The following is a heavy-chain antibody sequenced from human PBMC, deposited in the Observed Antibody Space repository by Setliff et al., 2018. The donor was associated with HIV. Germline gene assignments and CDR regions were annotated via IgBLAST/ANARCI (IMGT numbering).Heavy chain of an antibody. J-gene: IGHJ3*02. CDR2: IRRQTYGGKT. D-gene: IGHD1-26*01. V-gene: IGHV3-49*04. Sequence: GGSLRLSCTTSGFTFGDYAMTWVRQAPGKGLEWLGFIRRQTYGGKTEYAASVKGRCVISRDDSKNTLYLQMNSLRAEDTAVYYCAKNLGVGEYSASEDAFDIWGQGTMVTVSS. CDR3: AKNLGVGEYSASEDAFDI. CDR1: GFTFGDYA.